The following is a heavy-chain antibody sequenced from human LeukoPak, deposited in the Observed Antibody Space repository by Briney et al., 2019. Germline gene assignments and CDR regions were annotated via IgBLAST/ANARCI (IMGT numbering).Heavy chain of an antibody. V-gene: IGHV1-46*01. Sequence: GASVKVSCKASGYTFTSYYMHWVRQAPGQGLEWMGIINPSGGSTSYAQKFQGRVTMTRDMSTSTVYMELSRLRSDDTAVYYCARDRGSSSWYDYYYYYYMDVWGKGTTVTVSS. J-gene: IGHJ6*03. CDR1: GYTFTSYY. CDR3: ARDRGSSSWYDYYYYYYMDV. CDR2: INPSGGST. D-gene: IGHD6-13*01.